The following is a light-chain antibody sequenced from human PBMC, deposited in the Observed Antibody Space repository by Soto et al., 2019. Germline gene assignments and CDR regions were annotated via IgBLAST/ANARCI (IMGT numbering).Light chain of an antibody. Sequence: AIHLSQSPSSLHAFVGATITITCRASQGIGKDLGWYQQKPGKAPKLLIYAASSLENGVPPRFSGSGSGTEFTLTVSSLQPEDFATYYCLQDHDYPRTVGQGTKVDIK. J-gene: IGKJ1*01. CDR2: AAS. CDR3: LQDHDYPRT. CDR1: QGIGKD. V-gene: IGKV1-6*01.